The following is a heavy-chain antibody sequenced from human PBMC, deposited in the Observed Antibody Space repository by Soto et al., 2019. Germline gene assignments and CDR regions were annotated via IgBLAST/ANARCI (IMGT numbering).Heavy chain of an antibody. D-gene: IGHD3-3*01. Sequence: GGSLRLSCAASGFTFSSYAMSWVRQAPGKGLEWVSAISGSGGSTYYADSVKGRFTISRDNSKNTLYLQMNGLRAEDTAVYYCARDTTYYDFWSGYPLYYYYGMDVWGQGTTVTVSS. CDR3: ARDTTYYDFWSGYPLYYYYGMDV. CDR2: ISGSGGST. J-gene: IGHJ6*02. CDR1: GFTFSSYA. V-gene: IGHV3-23*01.